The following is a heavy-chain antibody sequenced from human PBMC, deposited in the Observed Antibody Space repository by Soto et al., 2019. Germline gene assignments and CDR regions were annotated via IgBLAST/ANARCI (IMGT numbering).Heavy chain of an antibody. CDR1: GYTFTSYG. CDR2: ISAYDGNT. J-gene: IGHJ4*02. V-gene: IGHV1-18*04. Sequence: ASGKGSCKAAGYTFTSYGISWVRQAPGQGLEWMGWISAYDGNTNYAQKLQGRVTMTTDTSTSTAYMELRSLRSDDTAVYYCATELRPSGSSSLWGQGTLVTVSS. D-gene: IGHD3-10*01. CDR3: ATELRPSGSSSL.